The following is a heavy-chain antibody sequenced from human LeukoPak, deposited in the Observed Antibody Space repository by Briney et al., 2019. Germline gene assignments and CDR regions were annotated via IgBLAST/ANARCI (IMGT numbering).Heavy chain of an antibody. CDR3: ARTHQGRNAFDI. CDR1: GYTFTSYG. CDR2: INPSGGST. J-gene: IGHJ3*02. V-gene: IGHV1-46*01. Sequence: ASVKVSCKASGYTFTSYGISWVRQAPGQGLEWMGIINPSGGSTSYAQKFQGRVTMTRDTSTSTVYMELSSLRSEDTAVYYCARTHQGRNAFDIWGQGTMVTVSS.